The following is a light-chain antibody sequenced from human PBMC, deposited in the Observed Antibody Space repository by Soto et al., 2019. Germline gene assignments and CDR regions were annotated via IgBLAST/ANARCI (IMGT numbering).Light chain of an antibody. V-gene: IGKV3-20*01. Sequence: IVLTQSPDTLSLSPGERATLSCTASESVTSSCLAWYQRKPGQAPRLLIHTTSTRATDIPDRFSGSGSGTDFTLTISRLEPEDFAVYYCQQCGGSPLFSFGPGTKVDIK. CDR3: QQCGGSPLFS. J-gene: IGKJ3*01. CDR1: ESVTSSC. CDR2: TTS.